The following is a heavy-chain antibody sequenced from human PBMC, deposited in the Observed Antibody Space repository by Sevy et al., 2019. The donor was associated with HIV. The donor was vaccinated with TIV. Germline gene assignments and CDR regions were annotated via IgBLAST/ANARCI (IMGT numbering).Heavy chain of an antibody. Sequence: GGYLRLSCAASGLTFRSYDMFWVRQAPGKGLEWVAVIWYDGSNKHYADSVKGRFTISRDNSKNTLYLQMNNLRDEDTAMYYCTNDTLMVRGVIRHIWGQGTMVTVSS. CDR3: TNDTLMVRGVIRHI. CDR1: GLTFRSYD. V-gene: IGHV3-33*06. D-gene: IGHD3-10*01. J-gene: IGHJ3*02. CDR2: IWYDGSNK.